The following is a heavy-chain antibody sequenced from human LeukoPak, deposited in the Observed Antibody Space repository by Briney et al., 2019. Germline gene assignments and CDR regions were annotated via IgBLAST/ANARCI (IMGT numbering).Heavy chain of an antibody. CDR3: ARTLLGSKWFDP. D-gene: IGHD2-15*01. CDR2: IDWDDDK. V-gene: IGHV2-70*11. CDR1: GFSLSTSGMW. J-gene: IGHJ5*02. Sequence: ESGPALVKPTQTLTLTCTFSGFSLSTSGMWVSWIRQPPGKVLEWLARIDWDDDKYYSTSLKTRLTISKDTSKNQVVLTMTNMDPVDTATYYCARTLLGSKWFDPWGQGTLVTVSS.